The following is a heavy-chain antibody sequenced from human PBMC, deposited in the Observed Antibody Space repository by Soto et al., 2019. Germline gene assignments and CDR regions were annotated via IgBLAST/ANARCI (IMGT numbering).Heavy chain of an antibody. D-gene: IGHD3-9*01. V-gene: IGHV2-26*01. CDR3: ARAGLKSDYGTDWFGMDV. J-gene: IGHJ6*02. CDR2: IFSNEEK. CDR1: GFALNNVKMG. Sequence: VTLRESGPELVKPTETLTLTCTVSGFALNNVKMGVSWIRQTPGKAPEWLAHIFSNEEKFYTPSLKTRLHISRDSSRWQVVLSMTNMDPVDTGTYFCARAGLKSDYGTDWFGMDVWGPGATVTVSS.